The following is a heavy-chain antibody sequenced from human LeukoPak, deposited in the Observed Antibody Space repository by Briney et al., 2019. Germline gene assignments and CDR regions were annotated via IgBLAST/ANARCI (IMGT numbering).Heavy chain of an antibody. V-gene: IGHV5-51*01. CDR3: ARLRSGWLFDY. CDR2: IYPGDSDT. Sequence: GESLKISCEGSGYNFPSYWIGWVRQMPGKGLEWMAIIYPGDSDTRYSPSFQGQVTISADKSISTAYLQWSSLKASDTAMYYCARLRSGWLFDYWGQGTLVTVSS. CDR1: GYNFPSYW. D-gene: IGHD6-19*01. J-gene: IGHJ4*02.